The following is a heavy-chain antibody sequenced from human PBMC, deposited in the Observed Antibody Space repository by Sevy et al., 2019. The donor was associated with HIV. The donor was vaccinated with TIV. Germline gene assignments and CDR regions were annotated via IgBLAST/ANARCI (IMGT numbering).Heavy chain of an antibody. D-gene: IGHD2-15*01. CDR1: GFTFSSYG. CDR2: ISYDGSNK. CDR3: ARVGYCRGGTCFSGFYYAMDV. V-gene: IGHV3-30*03. Sequence: GGSLKLSCAASGFTFSSYGMHWVRQAPGKGLEWVAVISYDGSNKYYADSVKGRFTISRDNSKNTLYLQMNSLRAEDTAVYYCARVGYCRGGTCFSGFYYAMDVWGQGTTVTVSS. J-gene: IGHJ6*02.